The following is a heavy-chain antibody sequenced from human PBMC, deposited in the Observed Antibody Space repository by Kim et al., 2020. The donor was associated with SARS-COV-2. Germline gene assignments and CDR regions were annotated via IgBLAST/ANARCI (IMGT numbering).Heavy chain of an antibody. CDR1: GFTFDDYA. CDR3: AKDMEYYGSGSSYGMDV. Sequence: GGSLRLSCAASGFTFDDYAMHWVRQAPGKGLEWVSGISWNSGSIGYADSVKGRFTISRDNAKNSLYLQMNSLRAEDTALYYCAKDMEYYGSGSSYGMDVWGQGTTVTVSS. J-gene: IGHJ6*02. V-gene: IGHV3-9*01. CDR2: ISWNSGSI. D-gene: IGHD3-10*01.